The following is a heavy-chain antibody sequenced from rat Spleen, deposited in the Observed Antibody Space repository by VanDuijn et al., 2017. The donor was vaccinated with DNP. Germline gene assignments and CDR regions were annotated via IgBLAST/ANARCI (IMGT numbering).Heavy chain of an antibody. CDR2: ISPSGGST. CDR3: ARDPFYYYDGYYAMDA. D-gene: IGHD1-12*02. V-gene: IGHV5-20*01. Sequence: EVQLVESGGDLVQPGRSLKLSCVASGFPFSDYFMAWVRQAPTKGLEWVASISPSGGSTYYRDSVKGRFTVSRDNAKSSLYLQMDSLRSEDTATYYCARDPFYYYDGYYAMDAWGQGTSVTVSS. J-gene: IGHJ4*01. CDR1: GFPFSDYF.